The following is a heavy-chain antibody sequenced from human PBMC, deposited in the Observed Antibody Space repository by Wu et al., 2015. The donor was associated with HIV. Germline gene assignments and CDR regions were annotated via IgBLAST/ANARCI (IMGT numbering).Heavy chain of an antibody. CDR1: GYTFTSYY. D-gene: IGHD3-10*01. J-gene: IGHJ5*02. CDR2: INPSAGTT. Sequence: QVQLVQSGAEVKKPGASVKVPCKASGYTFTSYYMHWVRQAPGQGLEWMGMINPSAGTTSYAQRFQGRVTMTRDTSTSTVYMELSSLRSEDTAIYYCAKERSNWSLGSWGQGTLVTVSS. V-gene: IGHV1-46*01. CDR3: AKERSNWSLGS.